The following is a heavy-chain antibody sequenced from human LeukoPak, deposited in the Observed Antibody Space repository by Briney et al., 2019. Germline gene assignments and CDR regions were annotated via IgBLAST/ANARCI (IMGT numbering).Heavy chain of an antibody. D-gene: IGHD5-18*01. CDR2: ISYDGNNK. V-gene: IGHV3-30*18. CDR1: GFTFSSYD. Sequence: GGSLRLFCAASGFTFSSYDMHWVRQAPGEGLEWVAVISYDGNNKYYADSVKGRFTICRDNSKNTLYLQMNSLTAEDTAVYYCAQGRYTPDPWGQGTLVIVSS. CDR3: AQGRYTPDP. J-gene: IGHJ5*02.